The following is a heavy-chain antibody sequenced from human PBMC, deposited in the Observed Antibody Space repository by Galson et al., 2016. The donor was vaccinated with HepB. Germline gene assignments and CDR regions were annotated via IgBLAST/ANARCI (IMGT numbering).Heavy chain of an antibody. Sequence: LRLSCAASGFIFSDYYMSWIRQAPGKGLEWISYISSSGRIIYFADSVNGRFTISRDNAKNSLYLQMNSLRAEDTAVYYCARDLDSGSALGYWGQGTLVTVSS. CDR3: ARDLDSGSALGY. CDR2: ISSSGRII. D-gene: IGHD3-10*01. V-gene: IGHV3-11*01. J-gene: IGHJ4*02. CDR1: GFIFSDYY.